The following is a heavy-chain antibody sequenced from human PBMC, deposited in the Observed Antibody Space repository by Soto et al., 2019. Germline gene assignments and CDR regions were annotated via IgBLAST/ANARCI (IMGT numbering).Heavy chain of an antibody. CDR3: ATDPSSASLLMWYFDL. V-gene: IGHV3-23*01. D-gene: IGHD6-25*01. J-gene: IGHJ2*01. CDR1: GFTFSSYA. CDR2: INSAGNT. Sequence: ELQLLESGGGLVQPGGSLRLSCAASGFTFSSYAMTWVRQAPGKGLEWVSTINSAGNTYYADSVKGRFTISRDKSKNTLYLQMSSLKAEDTAVYYCATDPSSASLLMWYFDLWGRGTLVTVSS.